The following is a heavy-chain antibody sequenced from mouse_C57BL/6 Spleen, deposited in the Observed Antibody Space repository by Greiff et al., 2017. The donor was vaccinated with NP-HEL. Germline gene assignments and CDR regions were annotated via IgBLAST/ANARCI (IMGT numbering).Heavy chain of an antibody. Sequence: VQLQQSGPELVKPGASVKISCKASGYAFSSSWMNWVKQRPGKGLEWIGRIYPGDGDTNYNGKFKGKATLTADKSSSTAYMPLSSLTSEDSAVYFCARSYYGRPYFDYWGQGTTLTVSS. CDR1: GYAFSSSW. D-gene: IGHD1-1*01. V-gene: IGHV1-82*01. CDR2: IYPGDGDT. J-gene: IGHJ2*01. CDR3: ARSYYGRPYFDY.